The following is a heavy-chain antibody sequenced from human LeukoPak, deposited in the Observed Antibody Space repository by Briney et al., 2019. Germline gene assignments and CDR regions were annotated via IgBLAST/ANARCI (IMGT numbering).Heavy chain of an antibody. Sequence: GGSLRLSCAVSGFTLSTHWMSWVRQIPGKGLEWVASVVPDGRVQYYVDSMKGRFTISRDNAKNSLYLQMNSLRAEDTAVYYCARGDVDYWGQGTLVTVSS. CDR3: ARGDVDY. CDR2: VVPDGRVQ. CDR1: GFTLSTHW. V-gene: IGHV3-7*01. J-gene: IGHJ4*02.